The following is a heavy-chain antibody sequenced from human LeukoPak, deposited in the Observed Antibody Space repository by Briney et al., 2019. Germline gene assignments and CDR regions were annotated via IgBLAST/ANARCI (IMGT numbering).Heavy chain of an antibody. V-gene: IGHV3-30*02. J-gene: IGHJ4*02. CDR2: IRYDGSNK. D-gene: IGHD6-13*01. CDR1: GFTFSTHG. Sequence: GGSLRLSCAASGFTFSTHGMHWVRQAPGKGLEWMAFIRYDGSNKYYADSVKGRFTISRDNSKNTLYLQMNSLRAEDTAVYYCARYRSNWSNFDYWGQGTLVTVSS. CDR3: ARYRSNWSNFDY.